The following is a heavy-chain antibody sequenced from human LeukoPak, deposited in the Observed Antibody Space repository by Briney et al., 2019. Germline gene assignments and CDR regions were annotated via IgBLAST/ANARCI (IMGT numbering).Heavy chain of an antibody. CDR3: ARENGGSYYFPY. D-gene: IGHD1-26*01. CDR2: IRYDGSNK. CDR1: GFAFSSYG. Sequence: GGSLRLSCAASGFAFSSYGMHWVRQAPGKGLEWVAFIRYDGSNKYYADSVKGRFTISRDNAKNSLYLQMNSLRAEDTAVYYCARENGGSYYFPYWGQGILVTVSS. J-gene: IGHJ4*02. V-gene: IGHV3-30*02.